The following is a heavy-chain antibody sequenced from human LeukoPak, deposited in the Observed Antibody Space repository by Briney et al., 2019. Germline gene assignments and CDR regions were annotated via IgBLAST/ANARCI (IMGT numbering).Heavy chain of an antibody. V-gene: IGHV4-59*12. CDR3: ARIDPQYYFDY. Sequence: ETLSLTCTVSGGSFSNSYWSWFRQPPGKGLEWIGYIHYSGNTNYSPSLKSRVTMSVDTSKNQFSLKLSSVTAADTAVYYCARIDPQYYFDYWGQGTLVTVSS. CDR1: GGSFSNSY. CDR2: IHYSGNT. J-gene: IGHJ4*02.